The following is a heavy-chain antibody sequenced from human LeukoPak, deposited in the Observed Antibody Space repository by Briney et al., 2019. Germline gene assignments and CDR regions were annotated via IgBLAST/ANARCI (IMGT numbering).Heavy chain of an antibody. CDR1: GFTFSSYE. CDR3: ARLSAMLRGPEDIFYFEF. V-gene: IGHV3-48*03. J-gene: IGHJ4*02. Sequence: GGSLRLSCAASGFTFSSYEMNWVRQAPGKGLEWVSYISSSGSTIYYADSVKGRFTISRDNSKNTLYLQVNSLRAEDTAVYYCARLSAMLRGPEDIFYFEFWGLGTLVTVSA. CDR2: ISSSGSTI. D-gene: IGHD2-21*01.